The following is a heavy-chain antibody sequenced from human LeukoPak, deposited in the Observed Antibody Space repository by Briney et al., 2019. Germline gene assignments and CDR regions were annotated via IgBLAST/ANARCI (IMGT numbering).Heavy chain of an antibody. Sequence: PGGSLRLSCAASGNYWMHWVRQVPGKGLVWVSHINSDGSWTSYADSVKGRFTISGDNSKNTLYLQMNSLRAEDTAVYYCSGSYFYWGQGTLVTVSS. CDR3: SGSYFY. V-gene: IGHV3-74*01. CDR2: INSDGSWT. CDR1: GNYW. J-gene: IGHJ4*02. D-gene: IGHD1-26*01.